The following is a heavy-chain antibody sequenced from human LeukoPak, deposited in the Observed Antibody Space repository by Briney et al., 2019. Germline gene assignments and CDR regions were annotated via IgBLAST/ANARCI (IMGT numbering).Heavy chain of an antibody. D-gene: IGHD5-18*01. V-gene: IGHV4-39*07. CDR1: GGSINSGNYY. Sequence: SETLSLTCTVSGGSINSGNYYWGWIRQPPGKGLEWIGSISYSGNTYYNPSLKSRVTISVDTSKNHFSLKLSSVTAADTAVYYCARGYSYGPNDAFDIWGQGTMVTISS. CDR2: ISYSGNT. J-gene: IGHJ3*02. CDR3: ARGYSYGPNDAFDI.